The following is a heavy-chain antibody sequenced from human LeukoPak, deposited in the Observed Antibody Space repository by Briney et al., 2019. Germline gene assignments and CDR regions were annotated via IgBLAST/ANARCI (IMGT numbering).Heavy chain of an antibody. CDR3: ARAFSAGDYYYYMVV. CDR2: IYTSGST. V-gene: IGHV4-61*02. Sequence: SETLSLTCTVSGGSISSSSYYWSWIRQPAGKGLDWIVRIYTSGSTNYNPSLKSRVTMSVDTSKNQFSLKLSSVTAADTAVYYCARAFSAGDYYYYMVVWGKWTTVTVSS. J-gene: IGHJ6*03. CDR1: GGSISSSSYY. D-gene: IGHD2/OR15-2a*01.